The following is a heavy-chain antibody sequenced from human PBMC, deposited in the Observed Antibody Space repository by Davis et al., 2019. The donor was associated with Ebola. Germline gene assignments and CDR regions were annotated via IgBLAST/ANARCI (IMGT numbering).Heavy chain of an antibody. D-gene: IGHD6-6*01. Sequence: PGGSLRLSCAASGFTFSSYGMHWVRQAPGKGLEWVAVIWYDGSNKYYADSVKGRFTISRDNSKNTLYLQMNSLRAEDTAVYYCAREIWAARRGGFDPWGQGTLVTVSS. CDR3: AREIWAARRGGFDP. CDR2: IWYDGSNK. V-gene: IGHV3-33*01. CDR1: GFTFSSYG. J-gene: IGHJ5*02.